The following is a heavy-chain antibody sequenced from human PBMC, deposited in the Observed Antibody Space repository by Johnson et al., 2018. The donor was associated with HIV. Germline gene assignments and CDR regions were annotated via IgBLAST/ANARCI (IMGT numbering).Heavy chain of an antibody. CDR2: INSDGSTT. V-gene: IGHV3-9*01. CDR3: ARYRYYYVSSGDYQCDTFDI. Sequence: QLVESGGGLVQPGRSLRLSCAASGFTFDDYAMHWVRQAPGKGLEWVSGINSDGSTTDYADSVKGRFTISRDNTKNTLYLQMNSLRAEDTAVYYCARYRYYYVSSGDYQCDTFDIWGQGTMVTVSS. CDR1: GFTFDDYA. J-gene: IGHJ3*02. D-gene: IGHD3-22*01.